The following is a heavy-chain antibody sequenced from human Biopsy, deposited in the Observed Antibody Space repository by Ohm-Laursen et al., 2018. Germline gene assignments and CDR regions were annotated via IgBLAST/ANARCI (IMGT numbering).Heavy chain of an antibody. CDR3: ARDYQHKIMTMHCYYYGMDV. CDR2: INTYNANT. V-gene: IGHV1-18*01. J-gene: IGHJ6*02. CDR1: GYTFTSYG. Sequence: ASVKVSCKASGYTFTSYGISWVRQAPGQGLEWMGWINTYNANTDYAQKVQGRVTMTTDRSTSTAYMELRSLRSDDTAVYYCARDYQHKIMTMHCYYYGMDVWGLGTTVTVSS. D-gene: IGHD2-2*01.